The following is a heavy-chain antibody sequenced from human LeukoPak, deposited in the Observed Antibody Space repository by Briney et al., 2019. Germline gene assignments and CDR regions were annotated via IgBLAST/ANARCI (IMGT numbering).Heavy chain of an antibody. CDR2: ISYDGSNK. CDR1: GFTFSSYA. CDR3: ARGLLRWLHSAFDY. Sequence: GGSLRLSCAASGFTFSSYAMPWVRQAPGKGLEWVAVISYDGSNKYYADSVKGRFTISRDNSKNTLYLQMNSLRAEDTAVYYCARGLLRWLHSAFDYWGQGTLVTVSS. J-gene: IGHJ4*02. V-gene: IGHV3-30-3*01. D-gene: IGHD5-12*01.